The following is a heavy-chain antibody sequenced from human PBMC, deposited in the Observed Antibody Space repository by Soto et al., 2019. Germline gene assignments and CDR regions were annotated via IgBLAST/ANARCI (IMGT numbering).Heavy chain of an antibody. D-gene: IGHD4-17*01. J-gene: IGHJ3*02. CDR2: IYYSGST. CDR1: GGSISSYY. V-gene: IGHV4-59*08. Sequence: QVQLQESGPGLVKPSETLSLTCTVSGGSISSYYWSWIRQPPGKGLEWIGYIYYSGSTNYNPSLKSRVTISVDTANNQFSLRLSSVTAADTAVYYCARRYGGAFDIWGQGTMVTVSS. CDR3: ARRYGGAFDI.